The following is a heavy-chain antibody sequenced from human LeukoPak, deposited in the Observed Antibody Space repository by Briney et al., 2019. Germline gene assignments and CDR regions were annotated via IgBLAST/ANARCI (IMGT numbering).Heavy chain of an antibody. J-gene: IGHJ5*02. CDR2: IYTSGST. CDR1: GGSISSYY. D-gene: IGHD3-10*01. V-gene: IGHV4-4*07. Sequence: SETLSLTYTVSGGSISSYYWSWIRQPAGKGLEWIGRIYTSGSTNYNPSLKSRVTMSVDTSKNQFSLKLSSVTAADTAVYYCARASYYYGSGSYNWDWFDPWGQGTLVTVSS. CDR3: ARASYYYGSGSYNWDWFDP.